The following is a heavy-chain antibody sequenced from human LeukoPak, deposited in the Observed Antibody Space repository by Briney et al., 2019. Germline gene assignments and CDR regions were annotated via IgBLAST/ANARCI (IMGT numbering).Heavy chain of an antibody. CDR2: IYYSGST. CDR3: ARDCSSTSCYASGGFDY. Sequence: PSETLSLTCTVSGGSISSGGYYWSWIRQHPGKGLEWIGYIYYSGSTYYNPSLKSRVTISVDTSKNQFSLKLSSVTAADTAVYYCARDCSSTSCYASGGFDYWGQGTLVTVSS. J-gene: IGHJ4*02. CDR1: GGSISSGGYY. V-gene: IGHV4-31*03. D-gene: IGHD2-2*01.